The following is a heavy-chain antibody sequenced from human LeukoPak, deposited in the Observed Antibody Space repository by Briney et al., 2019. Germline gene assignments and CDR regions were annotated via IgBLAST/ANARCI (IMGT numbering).Heavy chain of an antibody. D-gene: IGHD6-19*01. Sequence: GGSLRLSCAASGFTFSSYGMHWVRQAPGKGLEWVAVISYDGSNKYYADSVKGRFTTSRDNSKNTLYLQMNSLRAEDTAVYYCAKDRSQDAVAGAFDYWGQGTLVTVSS. V-gene: IGHV3-30*18. J-gene: IGHJ4*02. CDR2: ISYDGSNK. CDR3: AKDRSQDAVAGAFDY. CDR1: GFTFSSYG.